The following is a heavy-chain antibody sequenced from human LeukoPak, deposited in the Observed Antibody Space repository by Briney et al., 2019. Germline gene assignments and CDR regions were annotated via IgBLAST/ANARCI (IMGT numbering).Heavy chain of an antibody. CDR1: GGSISSYY. CDR2: IYYSGTT. CDR3: AGSQYPIAAADNWFDP. Sequence: PSETLSLTCTVSGGSISSYYWSWIRQPPGKGLEWIGTIYYSGTTWYNRSLKSRVTISVDTSKNQSSLKLSSVTASDTAVYFCAGSQYPIAAADNWFDPWGQGTLVTVSS. J-gene: IGHJ5*02. V-gene: IGHV4-59*04. D-gene: IGHD6-13*01.